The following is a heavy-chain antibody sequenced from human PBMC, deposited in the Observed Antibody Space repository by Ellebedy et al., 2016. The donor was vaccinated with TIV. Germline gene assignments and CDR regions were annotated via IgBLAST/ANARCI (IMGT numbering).Heavy chain of an antibody. CDR2: ITGIGTST. D-gene: IGHD3-16*01. CDR3: AKPMGPGGRFDAFDI. Sequence: GESLKISXSASGFTFSSYATTWVRQVPGKGLGWVSAITGIGTSTYYADSVKGRFTISRDNSKNTLSLQMNSLRADDTAIYYCAKPMGPGGRFDAFDIWGQGTLVTVSS. CDR1: GFTFSSYA. V-gene: IGHV3-23*01. J-gene: IGHJ3*02.